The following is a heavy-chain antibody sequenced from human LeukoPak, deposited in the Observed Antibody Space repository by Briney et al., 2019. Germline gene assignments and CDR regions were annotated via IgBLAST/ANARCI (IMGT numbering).Heavy chain of an antibody. CDR1: AGSFSGYY. CDR2: IYYSGST. D-gene: IGHD6-13*01. V-gene: IGHV4-59*01. CDR3: AGSSSWYYFDY. J-gene: IGHJ4*02. Sequence: PSETLSLTCAVYAGSFSGYYWTWIRQPPGKGLEWIGYIYYSGSTNYNPSLKSRVTISVDTSKNQFSLKLSSVTAADTAVYYCAGSSSWYYFDYWGQGTLVTVSS.